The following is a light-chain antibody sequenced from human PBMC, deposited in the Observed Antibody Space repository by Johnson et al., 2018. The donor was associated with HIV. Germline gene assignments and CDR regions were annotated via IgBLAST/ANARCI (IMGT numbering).Light chain of an antibody. Sequence: QSVLTQPPSVSAAPGQKVTISCSGSSSNIGNNYVSWYQQLQGTAPKLLIYDNNKRPSGIPDRFYGSKSGTSATLGITGLQTGDEAEYYCGTWDSSLSAGRVFGTGTKVTVL. V-gene: IGLV1-51*01. J-gene: IGLJ1*01. CDR1: SSNIGNNY. CDR3: GTWDSSLSAGRV. CDR2: DNN.